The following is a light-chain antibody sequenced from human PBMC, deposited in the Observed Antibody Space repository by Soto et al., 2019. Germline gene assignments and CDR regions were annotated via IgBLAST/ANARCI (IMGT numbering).Light chain of an antibody. J-gene: IGLJ3*02. CDR1: SSDIGSYNL. V-gene: IGLV2-23*02. CDR2: EVS. Sequence: QSALTQPASVSGSLGQSISISCTETSSDIGSYNLVSWYQQYPGKAPKLMILEVSERPSGVSNRFSGSKSGDTASLTISGLQAEDEADYYCCSYAGSGKVVFGGGTKLTVL. CDR3: CSYAGSGKVV.